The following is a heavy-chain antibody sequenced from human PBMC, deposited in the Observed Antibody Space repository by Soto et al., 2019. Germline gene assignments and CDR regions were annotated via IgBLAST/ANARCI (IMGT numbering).Heavy chain of an antibody. V-gene: IGHV3-30*03. Sequence: CAASGFSFSTYGMHWVRQAPVKGLEWVAFISNDGSNKYYADSVKGRFTISRDNSKNTLYLQMNSLRDEDTAVYYCARDKGEDYISTSCNAVSFVQYYYYGMDVWGQGTTVTVSS. CDR2: ISNDGSNK. D-gene: IGHD2-2*01. CDR1: GFSFSTYG. CDR3: ARDKGEDYISTSCNAVSFVQYYYYGMDV. J-gene: IGHJ6*02.